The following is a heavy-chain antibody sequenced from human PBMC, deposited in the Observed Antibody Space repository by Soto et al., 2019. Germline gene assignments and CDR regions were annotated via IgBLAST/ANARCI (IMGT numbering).Heavy chain of an antibody. J-gene: IGHJ4*02. Sequence: LSLTFIVSGGSISNYYWSWIRHPPGNGLEWIGYIYYSGSTNYNPSLTSRVTISVDTSKNQFSLKLSSVTAADTAVYYCVRHRYPPYSDALTDYTDAFDYWGQGTLVTVSS. CDR3: VRHRYPPYSDALTDYTDAFDY. D-gene: IGHD3-9*01. CDR2: IYYSGST. V-gene: IGHV4-59*08. CDR1: GGSISNYY.